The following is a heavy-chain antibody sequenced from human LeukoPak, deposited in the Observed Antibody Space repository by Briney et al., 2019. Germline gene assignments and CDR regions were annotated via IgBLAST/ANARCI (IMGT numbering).Heavy chain of an antibody. Sequence: GGSLRLSCATSELTFNNAWMSWVRQAPGKGLDWVANIKEDGSEKYYVDSVKGRFTISRDNAKKSLYLQMSSLRAEDTAVYYCVTAAEGRKSSYRPLDFWGQGTLVTVSS. CDR1: ELTFNNAW. CDR3: VTAAEGRKSSYRPLDF. V-gene: IGHV3-7*05. J-gene: IGHJ4*02. D-gene: IGHD6-6*01. CDR2: IKEDGSEK.